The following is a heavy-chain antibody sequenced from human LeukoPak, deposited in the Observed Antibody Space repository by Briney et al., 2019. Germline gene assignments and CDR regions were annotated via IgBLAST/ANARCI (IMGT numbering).Heavy chain of an antibody. D-gene: IGHD1-20*01. V-gene: IGHV4-31*03. CDR1: GGSISSGGYY. J-gene: IGHJ4*02. CDR2: IYYSGST. Sequence: SQTLSLTCTVSGGSISSGGYYWSWIRQHPGKGLEWIGYIYYSGSTYYNPSLKSRVTISVDTSKNQVSLKLSSVTAADTAVYYCAREWYNWNYFDYWGQGTLVTVSS. CDR3: AREWYNWNYFDY.